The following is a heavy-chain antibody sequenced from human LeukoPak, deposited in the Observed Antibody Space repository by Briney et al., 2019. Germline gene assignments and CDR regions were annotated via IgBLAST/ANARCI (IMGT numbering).Heavy chain of an antibody. J-gene: IGHJ5*02. V-gene: IGHV4-39*01. CDR3: ARMWYGSATLGWFDP. Sequence: PSETLSLTCTVSGGSISSSTYYWGWIRQPPGEGLEWIGTVYYTGSTYYNPSLRSRVTISVDTSKNQFSLKLSSVTAADTAVFYCARMWYGSATLGWFDPWGQGTLVTVSS. CDR2: VYYTGST. D-gene: IGHD3-10*01. CDR1: GGSISSSTYY.